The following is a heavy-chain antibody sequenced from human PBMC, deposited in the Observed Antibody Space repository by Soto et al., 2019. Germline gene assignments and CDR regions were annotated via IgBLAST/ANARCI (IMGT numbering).Heavy chain of an antibody. Sequence: ASVNVSCKASGYTFSSICMSWVRQAPGQGLEWMGWISPYKGNTYYAQRLQGRVTMTTDTSTSTAYMELRSLRSDDTAVYYCARDLDGSGNYYTDYWGQGTLVTVSS. V-gene: IGHV1-18*01. CDR3: ARDLDGSGNYYTDY. CDR1: GYTFSSIC. CDR2: ISPYKGNT. J-gene: IGHJ4*02. D-gene: IGHD3-10*01.